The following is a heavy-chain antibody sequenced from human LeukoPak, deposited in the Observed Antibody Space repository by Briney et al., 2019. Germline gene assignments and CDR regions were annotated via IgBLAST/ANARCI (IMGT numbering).Heavy chain of an antibody. Sequence: GGSLRLSCAASGFTFSSYEMNWVRQAPGKGLEWVSYISSSGSTIYYADSVKGRFTISRDNAKNSLYLQMNSLRAEDTAVYYCARAYCSGGSCYFRWFDSWGQGTLVTVSS. J-gene: IGHJ5*01. CDR3: ARAYCSGGSCYFRWFDS. CDR2: ISSSGSTI. V-gene: IGHV3-48*03. D-gene: IGHD2-15*01. CDR1: GFTFSSYE.